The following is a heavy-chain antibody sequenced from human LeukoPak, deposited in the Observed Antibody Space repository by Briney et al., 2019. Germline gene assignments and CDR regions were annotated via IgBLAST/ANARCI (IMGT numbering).Heavy chain of an antibody. CDR3: ARDSPERGYSYGPLDNYFDY. V-gene: IGHV3-7*01. D-gene: IGHD5-18*01. J-gene: IGHJ4*02. CDR2: IKQDGSEK. Sequence: GGSLRLSCVASGLLFENAWMSWVRQAPGKGLEWVANIKQDGSEKYYVDSVKGRFTISRDNAKNSLYLQMNSLRAEDTAVYYCARDSPERGYSYGPLDNYFDYWGQGTLVPVSS. CDR1: GLLFENAW.